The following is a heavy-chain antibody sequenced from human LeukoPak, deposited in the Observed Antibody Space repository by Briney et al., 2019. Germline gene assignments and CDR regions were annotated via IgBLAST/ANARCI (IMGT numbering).Heavy chain of an antibody. J-gene: IGHJ4*02. CDR1: DYSISSGYY. CDR3: ASKGGVTAAIVGFDY. V-gene: IGHV3-11*04. Sequence: LSLTCTVSDYSISSGYYWGWIRQPPGRGLEWLSYISSSGSTIYYADSVKGRFTISRDNAKNSLYLQMNSLRAEDTAVYYCASKGGVTAAIVGFDYWGQGTLVTVSS. CDR2: ISSSGSTI. D-gene: IGHD2-2*02.